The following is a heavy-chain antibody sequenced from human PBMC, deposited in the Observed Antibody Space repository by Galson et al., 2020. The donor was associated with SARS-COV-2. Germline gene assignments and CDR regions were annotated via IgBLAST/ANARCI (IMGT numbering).Heavy chain of an antibody. Sequence: GESLKISCAASGFTFNSYCMHWVRQAPGKGLEWVADIYYDGSKKYYADSVKGRFTXSXXNSKNTLYLQMNSLRAGETAVYYCARDGPHSSGWYGLGLYYYGMDVWGQGTTVTVSS. D-gene: IGHD6-19*01. CDR2: IYYDGSKK. J-gene: IGHJ6*02. CDR3: ARDGPHSSGWYGLGLYYYGMDV. V-gene: IGHV3-30*03. CDR1: GFTFNSYC.